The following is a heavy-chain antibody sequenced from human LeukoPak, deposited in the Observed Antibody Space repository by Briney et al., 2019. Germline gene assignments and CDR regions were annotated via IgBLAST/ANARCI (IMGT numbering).Heavy chain of an antibody. J-gene: IGHJ4*02. V-gene: IGHV3-21*01. Sequence: GGSLRLSCSASGFTFSDYDMNWVRQAPVKGLEWVSSISYLSSHVYYGDSVKGRFSISRDNAKNSLYLQMNSLGAEDTAIYYCGRAFPPLRTSSAGDLWGQGILVTVSS. CDR1: GFTFSDYD. D-gene: IGHD3-16*01. CDR2: ISYLSSHV. CDR3: GRAFPPLRTSSAGDL.